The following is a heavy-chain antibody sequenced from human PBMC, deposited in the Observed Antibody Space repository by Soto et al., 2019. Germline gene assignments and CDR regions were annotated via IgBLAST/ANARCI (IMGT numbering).Heavy chain of an antibody. V-gene: IGHV3-30*18. D-gene: IGHD3-22*01. CDR1: GFTFSSYG. J-gene: IGHJ5*02. Sequence: PGGSLRLSCAASGFTFSSYGMHWVRQAPGKGLEWVAVKSYDGSNKYYADSVKGRFTISRDNSKNTLYLQMNSLRAEDTAVYYCAKDDTELNYYDSTLDPWGQGTLVTVSS. CDR3: AKDDTELNYYDSTLDP. CDR2: KSYDGSNK.